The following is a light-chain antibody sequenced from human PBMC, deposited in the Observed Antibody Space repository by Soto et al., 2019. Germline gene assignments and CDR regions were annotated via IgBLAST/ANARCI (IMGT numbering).Light chain of an antibody. V-gene: IGKV1-12*01. CDR3: QQAYSFPIT. CDR1: QGISNC. Sequence: DIQMTQSPSSVSASIGDRVTVTCRASQGISNCLAWYQQKPGKAPKFLISAASSLQSGVPSRFSGSGSGTDFTLTISSLQPEDFATYYFQQAYSFPITFGQGTRLEMK. CDR2: AAS. J-gene: IGKJ5*01.